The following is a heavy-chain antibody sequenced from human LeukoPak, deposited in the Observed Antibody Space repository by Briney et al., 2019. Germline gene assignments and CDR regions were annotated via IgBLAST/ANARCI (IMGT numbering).Heavy chain of an antibody. J-gene: IGHJ5*02. V-gene: IGHV4-39*07. Sequence: PSDTLSLTCTVSGASIDSGRYYWGWIRQPPGKGLEWIGSIHYSGTTYYNPSLKSRVTISIDTSNNQFSLKLSSVTAADTAVYYCARGTPYNPWGQGTLVTVSS. CDR1: GASIDSGRYY. D-gene: IGHD4-11*01. CDR2: IHYSGTT. CDR3: ARGTPYNP.